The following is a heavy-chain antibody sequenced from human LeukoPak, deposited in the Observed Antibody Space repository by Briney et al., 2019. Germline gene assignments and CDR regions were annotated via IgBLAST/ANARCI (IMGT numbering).Heavy chain of an antibody. D-gene: IGHD1-26*01. J-gene: IGHJ3*02. V-gene: IGHV3-30-3*01. CDR2: ISYDGSNK. Sequence: GGSLRLSCAASGFTFSNYAVHWVRQAPGKGLEGVAVISYDGSNKDYADSVKGRFTISRDNSKNTLYLQMNSLRAEDTAVYYCARAVGAPALDAFDIWGQGTVVTVSS. CDR3: ARAVGAPALDAFDI. CDR1: GFTFSNYA.